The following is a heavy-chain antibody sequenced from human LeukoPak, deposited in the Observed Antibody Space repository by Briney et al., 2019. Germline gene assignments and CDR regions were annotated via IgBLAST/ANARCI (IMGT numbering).Heavy chain of an antibody. D-gene: IGHD5-24*01. J-gene: IGHJ4*02. CDR2: INSNGGTT. Sequence: GGTLRLSCSASGFTFSSYAMHWVRQAPGKGLEYVSAINSNGGTTYYSDSVKGRFTISRDNSKNTLYLQMSSLRAEDTAVYYCAGDRRDGLFDYWGQGTLVTVSS. V-gene: IGHV3-64D*09. CDR3: AGDRRDGLFDY. CDR1: GFTFSSYA.